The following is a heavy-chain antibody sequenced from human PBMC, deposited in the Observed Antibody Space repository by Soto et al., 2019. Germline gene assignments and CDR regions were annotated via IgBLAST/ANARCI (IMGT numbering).Heavy chain of an antibody. D-gene: IGHD2-15*01. CDR2: ISSSSSTI. V-gene: IGHV3-48*01. CDR3: AREKCSGGSCYSD. J-gene: IGHJ1*01. CDR1: GFTFSSYS. Sequence: GGSLGLSCAASGFTFSSYSMNWVRQAPGKGLEWVSYISSSSSTIYYADSVKGRFTISRDNAKNSLYLQMNSLRAEDTAVYYCAREKCSGGSCYSDWGQGTLVTVSS.